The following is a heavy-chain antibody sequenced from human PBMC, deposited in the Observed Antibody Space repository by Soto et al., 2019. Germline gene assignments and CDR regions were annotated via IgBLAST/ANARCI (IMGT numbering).Heavy chain of an antibody. D-gene: IGHD5-12*01. CDR1: GGSVSSGSYY. CDR3: ARDQRGYSGYEYYYYGMDV. CDR2: IYYSGST. J-gene: IGHJ6*02. Sequence: LSLTCTVSGGSVSSGSYYWSWIRQPPGKGLDWSGYIYYSGSTNYNPSLKSRVTISVDTSKNQFSLKLSSVTAADTAVYYCARDQRGYSGYEYYYYGMDVWGQGTTVTVSS. V-gene: IGHV4-61*01.